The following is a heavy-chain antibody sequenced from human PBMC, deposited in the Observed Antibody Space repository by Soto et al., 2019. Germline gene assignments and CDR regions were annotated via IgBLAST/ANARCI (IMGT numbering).Heavy chain of an antibody. Sequence: SETLSLTCTVSGESISSGDHYWSWVRQSPGEGLEWIGFIYYSGYTYYNPSLKSRVSMSVDTSNNQFSLKLNSVTAADTAVYYCARDAGYCNSVSCYPYNMDVWGQGTTVTVSS. J-gene: IGHJ6*02. CDR1: GESISSGDHY. CDR3: ARDAGYCNSVSCYPYNMDV. CDR2: IYYSGYT. V-gene: IGHV4-30-4*01. D-gene: IGHD2-15*01.